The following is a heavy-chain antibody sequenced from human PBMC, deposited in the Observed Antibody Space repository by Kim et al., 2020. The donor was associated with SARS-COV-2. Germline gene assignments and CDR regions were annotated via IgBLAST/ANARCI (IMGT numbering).Heavy chain of an antibody. CDR3: ARDRSCSSSSCYVDY. D-gene: IGHD2-2*01. V-gene: IGHV3-23*01. J-gene: IGHJ4*02. CDR2: ISGSGGST. CDR1: GFTFGTYA. Sequence: GGSLRLSCAASGFTFGTYAMSWVRQAPGKGLEWVSGISGSGGSTYYADSVKGRFTISRDSSKNTLYLQMNSLTADDTALYYCARDRSCSSSSCYVDYWGRGTLGSVSS.